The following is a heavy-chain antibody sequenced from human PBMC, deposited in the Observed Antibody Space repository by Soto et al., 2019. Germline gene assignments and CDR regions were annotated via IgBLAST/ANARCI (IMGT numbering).Heavy chain of an antibody. J-gene: IGHJ4*02. CDR1: GDTFSGYP. CDR3: ARDGGFGELKY. CDR2: IIPVFGTT. Sequence: QVQLVQSGAELKKPGSSVKVSCKASGDTFSGYPINWVRQAPGEGLEWMGRIIPVFGTTNDAQRFEGRVAFTADESTNTASMELRGLLSEETAVYYCARDGGFGELKYWGPGTLVTVSS. D-gene: IGHD3-10*01. V-gene: IGHV1-69*18.